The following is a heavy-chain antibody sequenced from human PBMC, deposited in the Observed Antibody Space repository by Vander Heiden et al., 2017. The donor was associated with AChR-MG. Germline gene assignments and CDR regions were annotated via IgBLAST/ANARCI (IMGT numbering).Heavy chain of an antibody. CDR1: GFPFSSYA. J-gene: IGHJ4*02. D-gene: IGHD2-2*01. CDR2: ISYDGSNK. CDR3: ARDLVVPAAVFGY. V-gene: IGHV3-30-3*01. Sequence: QVQLVESGGGVVQPGRSLRLSCAASGFPFSSYAMHWVRQAPGKGLEWVAVISYDGSNKYYADSVKGRFTISRDNSKNTLYLQMNSLRAEDTAVYYCARDLVVPAAVFGYWGQGTLVTVSS.